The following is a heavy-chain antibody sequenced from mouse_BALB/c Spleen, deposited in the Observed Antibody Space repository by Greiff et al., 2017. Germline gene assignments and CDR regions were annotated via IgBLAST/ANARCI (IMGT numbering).Heavy chain of an antibody. Sequence: QVHVKQSGAELMKPGASVKISCKATGYTFSSYWIEWVKQRPGHGLEWIGEILPGSGSTNYNEKFKGKATFTADTSSNTAYMQLSSLTSEDSAVYYCARPNYYGSSYPWFAYWGQGTLVTVSA. CDR3: ARPNYYGSSYPWFAY. V-gene: IGHV1-9*01. CDR2: ILPGSGST. J-gene: IGHJ3*01. CDR1: GYTFSSYW. D-gene: IGHD1-1*01.